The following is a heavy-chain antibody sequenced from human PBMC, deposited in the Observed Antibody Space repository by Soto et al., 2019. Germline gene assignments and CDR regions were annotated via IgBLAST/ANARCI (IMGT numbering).Heavy chain of an antibody. V-gene: IGHV3-66*01. CDR3: AKETTVTTFYYYYGMDV. D-gene: IGHD4-17*01. CDR2: IYSGGST. CDR1: GFTVSSNY. J-gene: IGHJ6*02. Sequence: GGSLRLSCAASGFTVSSNYMSWVRQAPGKGLEWVSVIYSGGSTYYADSVKGRFTISRDNSKNTLYLQMNSLRAEDTAVYYCAKETTVTTFYYYYGMDVWGQGTTVTVSS.